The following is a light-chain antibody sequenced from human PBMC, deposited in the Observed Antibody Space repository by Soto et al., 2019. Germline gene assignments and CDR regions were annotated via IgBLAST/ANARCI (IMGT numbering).Light chain of an antibody. CDR3: QQYNNWPPDYT. Sequence: TQSPSSLSASVGDRVTITCRASQGISSYLVWYQQRPGQAPRVLIYDASTRATAVPARFSGSGSGTEFTLTISSLQSEDFAVYYCQQYNNWPPDYTFGQGTKLEIK. V-gene: IGKV3-15*01. CDR1: QGISSY. CDR2: DAS. J-gene: IGKJ2*01.